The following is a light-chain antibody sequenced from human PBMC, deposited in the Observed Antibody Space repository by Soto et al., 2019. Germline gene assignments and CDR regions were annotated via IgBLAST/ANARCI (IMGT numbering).Light chain of an antibody. CDR3: QTWGTGPWV. CDR2: VNSDGSH. CDR1: SGHSTYA. J-gene: IGLJ3*02. Sequence: QLVLTKSPSASASLGASVKLTCTLSSGHSTYAIAWHQQQPEKGPRYLMKVNSDGSHSKGDGIPDRFSGSSSGAERYLTIFRLQSEHEAGYYCQTWGTGPWVFGGGTKVTFL. V-gene: IGLV4-69*01.